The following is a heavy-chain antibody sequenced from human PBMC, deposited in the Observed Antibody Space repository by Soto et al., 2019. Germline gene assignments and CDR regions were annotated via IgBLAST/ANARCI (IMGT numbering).Heavy chain of an antibody. Sequence: GGSLRVSCAASGFNFDDYGMSWARQAPGKGLEWVSGVNWNGGSTGYADSVKGRFTISRDNAKNSLYLQMNSLRAEDTAFYYCVRGASLNFDYWGQGTLVTVSS. D-gene: IGHD1-26*01. CDR3: VRGASLNFDY. CDR1: GFNFDDYG. V-gene: IGHV3-20*04. CDR2: VNWNGGST. J-gene: IGHJ4*02.